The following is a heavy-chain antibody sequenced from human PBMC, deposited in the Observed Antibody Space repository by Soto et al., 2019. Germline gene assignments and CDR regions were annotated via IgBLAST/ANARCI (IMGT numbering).Heavy chain of an antibody. J-gene: IGHJ6*02. CDR3: ARDGRNSGYDLYYYYYYGMDV. V-gene: IGHV3-48*02. CDR2: ISSSSSTI. Sequence: GGSLRLSCAASGFTFSSYSMNWVRQAPGKGLEWVSYISSSSSTIYYADSVKGRFTISRDNAKNSLYLQMNSLRDEDTAVYYCARDGRNSGYDLYYYYYYGMDVWGQGTTVTVSS. D-gene: IGHD5-12*01. CDR1: GFTFSSYS.